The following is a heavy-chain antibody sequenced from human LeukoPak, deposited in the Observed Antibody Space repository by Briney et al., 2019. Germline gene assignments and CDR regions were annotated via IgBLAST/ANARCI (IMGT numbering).Heavy chain of an antibody. CDR1: GFSLNTKTMC. Sequence: SGPTLVKPTQTLTLTCTFSGFSLNTKTMCVSWIRQPPGKALEWLARIDWDDDKYYTTSLKTRLTISKDTSKDQVVLRMTDMDPVDTATYYCARALYDGSPDGARHYMDVWGKGTTVTVSS. V-gene: IGHV2-70*11. CDR3: ARALYDGSPDGARHYMDV. CDR2: IDWDDDK. D-gene: IGHD3-22*01. J-gene: IGHJ6*03.